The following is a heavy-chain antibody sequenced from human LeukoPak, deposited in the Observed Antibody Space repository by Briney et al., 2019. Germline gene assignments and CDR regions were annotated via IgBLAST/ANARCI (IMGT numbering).Heavy chain of an antibody. D-gene: IGHD5-18*01. CDR2: ISSDGSNE. V-gene: IGHV3-30*18. J-gene: IGHJ4*02. CDR3: AKEGVHHITAMGHFDY. Sequence: PGGALILAFAAPVFTFISYGRPWVRRAPAKGLEWVAVISSDGSNEYYADSVKGRFTISRDNSKNTLYLPMNSLRAEDTALYSCAKEGVHHITAMGHFDYWGQGTLVTVSS. CDR1: VFTFISYG.